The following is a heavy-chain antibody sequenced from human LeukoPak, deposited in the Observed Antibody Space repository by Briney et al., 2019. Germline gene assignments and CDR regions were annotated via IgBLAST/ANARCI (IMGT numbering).Heavy chain of an antibody. CDR3: ARGDDIVVVVAAI. CDR1: GGTFSSYA. Sequence: SVKVSCKASGGTFSSYAISWVRQAPGQGLEWMGGIIPIFGTANYAQKFQGRVTITADEPTSTAYMELSSLRSEDTAVYYCARGDDIVVVVAAIWGQGTLVTVSS. D-gene: IGHD2-15*01. V-gene: IGHV1-69*13. CDR2: IIPIFGTA. J-gene: IGHJ4*02.